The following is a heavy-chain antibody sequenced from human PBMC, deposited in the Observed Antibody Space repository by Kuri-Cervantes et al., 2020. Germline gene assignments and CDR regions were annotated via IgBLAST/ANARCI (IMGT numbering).Heavy chain of an antibody. CDR3: ARGRQDYDILTGYYSAIYFDY. D-gene: IGHD3-9*01. CDR2: IYTSGST. J-gene: IGHJ4*02. V-gene: IGHV4-61*02. CDR1: GGSISSGSYF. Sequence: SETLSLTCTVSGGSISSGSYFWSWIRQPAGKGLEWIGRIYTSGSTNYNPSLKSRVTISIDTSKNQFSLKLSSVTAADTAVYYCARGRQDYDILTGYYSAIYFDYWGQGTLVTVSS.